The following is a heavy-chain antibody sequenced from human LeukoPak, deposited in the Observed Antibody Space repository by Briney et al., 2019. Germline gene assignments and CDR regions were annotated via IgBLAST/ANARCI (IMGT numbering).Heavy chain of an antibody. J-gene: IGHJ4*02. CDR1: GGTFSSYA. V-gene: IGHV1-69*05. CDR3: ARGPDSSGNYYYFDY. D-gene: IGHD3-22*01. CDR2: IIPIFGTA. Sequence: SVKVSCKASGGTFSSYAISWVRRAPGQGLEWMGGIIPIFGTANYAQKFQGRVTITTDESTSTAYMELSSLRSEDTAVYYCARGPDSSGNYYYFDYWGQGTLVTVSS.